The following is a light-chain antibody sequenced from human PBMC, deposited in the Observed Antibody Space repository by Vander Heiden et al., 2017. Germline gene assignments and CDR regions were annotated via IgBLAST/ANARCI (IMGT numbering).Light chain of an antibody. J-gene: IGKJ2*01. CDR1: QSVSSSS. V-gene: IGKV3-20*01. Sequence: EIVLTQSPGTLSLSPRERATLSCRASQSVSSSSLARYQQRSGQAPRLLIYGASSRATGIPDRFSGSGSGTDFTLTISRLEPEDFAVYYCQQYGTSPPYTFGQGTKLEIK. CDR3: QQYGTSPPYT. CDR2: GAS.